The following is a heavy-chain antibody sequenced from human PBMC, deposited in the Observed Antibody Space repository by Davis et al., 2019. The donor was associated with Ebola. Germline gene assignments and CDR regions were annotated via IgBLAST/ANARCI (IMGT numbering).Heavy chain of an antibody. J-gene: IGHJ4*02. V-gene: IGHV3-9*01. CDR3: AKGRVSIAARPDY. D-gene: IGHD6-6*01. Sequence: YVDSVKGRFTFSRDNAKNSLYLQMNSLRAEDTALYYCAKGRVSIAARPDYWGQGTLVTVSS.